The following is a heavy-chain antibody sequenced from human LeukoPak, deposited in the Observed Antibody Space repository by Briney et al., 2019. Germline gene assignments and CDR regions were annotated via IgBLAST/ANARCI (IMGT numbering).Heavy chain of an antibody. CDR2: SSWNSGSI. CDR1: GFTFDDYA. V-gene: IGHV3-9*01. CDR3: AKVTLRLGELSFGSFDY. J-gene: IGHJ4*02. D-gene: IGHD3-16*02. Sequence: GGSLRLSCAASGFTFDDYAMHWVRQAPGKGLEWVSGSSWNSGSIGYADSVKGRFTISRDNAKNSLYLQMNSLRAEDTALYYCAKVTLRLGELSFGSFDYWGQGTLVTVSS.